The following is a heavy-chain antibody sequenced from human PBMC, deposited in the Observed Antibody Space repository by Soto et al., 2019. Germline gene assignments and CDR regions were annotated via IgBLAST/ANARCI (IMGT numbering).Heavy chain of an antibody. CDR1: GGSFSGYY. D-gene: IGHD2-2*01. CDR2: INHSGST. CDR3: ARLGGYCSSTSCRLGMDV. Sequence: SETLSLTCAVYGGSFSGYYWSWIRQPPGKGLEWIGEINHSGSTNYNPSLKSRVTISVDTSKNQFSLKLSSVTAADTAVYYCARLGGYCSSTSCRLGMDVWGQGTTVTVSS. V-gene: IGHV4-34*01. J-gene: IGHJ6*02.